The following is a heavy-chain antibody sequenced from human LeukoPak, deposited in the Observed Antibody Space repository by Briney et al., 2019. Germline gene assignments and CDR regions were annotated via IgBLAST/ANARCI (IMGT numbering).Heavy chain of an antibody. D-gene: IGHD3-3*01. Sequence: SETLSLNCTVSAGSISSISYYWRWTRQPPGRGLGWSGSIDYSGSTYYTQSLKSRVTISVDTSKTPFSLKLSSVTAADTAVYDCARGGITIFGVALNWFDPWGQGTLVTVSS. CDR3: ARGGITIFGVALNWFDP. V-gene: IGHV4-39*07. CDR1: AGSISSISYY. J-gene: IGHJ5*02. CDR2: IDYSGST.